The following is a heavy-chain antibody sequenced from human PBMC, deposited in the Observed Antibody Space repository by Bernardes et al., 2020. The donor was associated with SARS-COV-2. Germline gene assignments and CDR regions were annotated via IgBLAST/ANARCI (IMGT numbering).Heavy chain of an antibody. V-gene: IGHV2-5*02. Sequence: SGPTLVKLTQTLTLTCTFSGFSLSTTGVGVGWIRQPPGEALEWLALIFWDDDKFYSPSLKSRLSVTKDTAKNQVVLSMTDMDPVDTGTYYCAHRYTGSHFDYWGQGTLVTVSS. CDR1: GFSLSTTGVG. CDR3: AHRYTGSHFDY. CDR2: IFWDDDK. D-gene: IGHD1-26*01. J-gene: IGHJ4*02.